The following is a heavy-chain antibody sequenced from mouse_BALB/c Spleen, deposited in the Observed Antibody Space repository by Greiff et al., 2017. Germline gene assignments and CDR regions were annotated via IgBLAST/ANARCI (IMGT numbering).Heavy chain of an antibody. CDR3: TREEDGYDGDPLAY. J-gene: IGHJ3*01. D-gene: IGHD2-2*01. Sequence: EVQLQQSGTVLARPGASVKMSCKASGYSFTSYWMHWVKQRPGQGLEWIGAIYPGNSDTSYNQKFKGKAKLTAVTSASTAYMELSSLTNEDSAVYYCTREEDGYDGDPLAYWGQGTLVTVSA. V-gene: IGHV1-5*01. CDR2: IYPGNSDT. CDR1: GYSFTSYW.